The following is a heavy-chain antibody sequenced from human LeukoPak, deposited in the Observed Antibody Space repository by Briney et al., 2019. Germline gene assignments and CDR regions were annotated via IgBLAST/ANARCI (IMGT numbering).Heavy chain of an antibody. CDR3: WREGRYGDYEGY. CDR1: GASLNSYY. D-gene: IGHD4-17*01. V-gene: IGHV4-4*07. Sequence: SETLSLTCTVSGASLNSYYWSWIRQPAGKGLEWIGRIYSGGSTNYNPSLKSRVTLSVDTSKNQFSLRLSPLTVADTGGYYCWREGRYGDYEGYWGQGTLVTVSS. J-gene: IGHJ4*02. CDR2: IYSGGST.